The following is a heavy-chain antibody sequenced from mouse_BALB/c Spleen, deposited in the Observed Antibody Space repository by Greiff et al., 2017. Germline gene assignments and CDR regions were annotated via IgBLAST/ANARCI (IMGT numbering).Heavy chain of an antibody. CDR3: ASFYDGYSWFAY. Sequence: EVKLVESGGGLVKPGGSLKLSCAASGFTFSSYAMSWVRQTPEKRLEWVASISSGGSTYYPDSVKGRFTISRDNARNILYLQMSSLRSEDTAMYYCASFYDGYSWFAYWGQGTLVTVSA. D-gene: IGHD2-3*01. J-gene: IGHJ3*01. CDR1: GFTFSSYA. V-gene: IGHV5-6-5*01. CDR2: ISSGGST.